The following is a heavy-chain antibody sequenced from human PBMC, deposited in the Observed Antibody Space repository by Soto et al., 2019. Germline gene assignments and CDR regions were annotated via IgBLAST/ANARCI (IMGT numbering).Heavy chain of an antibody. D-gene: IGHD2-21*02. Sequence: SVKLSCKACGCTFSSYAISCVRQAPGQGLEWMGGIIPIFGTANYAQKFQGRVTITADESTSTAYMELSSLRSEDTAVYYCASSSYCGGDCYTLLAYWGQGTLVTVSS. CDR1: GCTFSSYA. V-gene: IGHV1-69*13. CDR3: ASSSYCGGDCYTLLAY. CDR2: IIPIFGTA. J-gene: IGHJ4*02.